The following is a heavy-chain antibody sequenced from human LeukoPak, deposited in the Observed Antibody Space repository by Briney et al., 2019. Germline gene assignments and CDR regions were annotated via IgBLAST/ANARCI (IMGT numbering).Heavy chain of an antibody. CDR3: ARVKAGATISDFYYYYMDV. J-gene: IGHJ6*03. V-gene: IGHV3-64*01. Sequence: GGSLRLSCAASGFTFSDYTTRWVRQAPGKRLEFVSAITSSGGNIHYANSVKGRFTISRDNSKNSLYLQMGGLRTEDMAVYHCARVKAGATISDFYYYYMDVWGKGTTVTVSS. D-gene: IGHD1-26*01. CDR2: ITSSGGNI. CDR1: GFTFSDYT.